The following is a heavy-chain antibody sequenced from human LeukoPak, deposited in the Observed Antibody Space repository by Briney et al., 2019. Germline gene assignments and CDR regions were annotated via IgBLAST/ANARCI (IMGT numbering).Heavy chain of an antibody. CDR3: ATGSSSWPYYFSY. J-gene: IGHJ4*02. Sequence: PSETLSLTGSVSASSVSNYYWGWLRQPPGKGLEWFGYIYNSGTTHNNPCLNSRVTRSVDTSKNQFSLNLRSVTAADTAIYYWATGSSSWPYYFSYWGQGALVTVSS. CDR2: IYNSGTT. CDR1: ASSVSNYY. V-gene: IGHV4-59*02. D-gene: IGHD6-13*01.